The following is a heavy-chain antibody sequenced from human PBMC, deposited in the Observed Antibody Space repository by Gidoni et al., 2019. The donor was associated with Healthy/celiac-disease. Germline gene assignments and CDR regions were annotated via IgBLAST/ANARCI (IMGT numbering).Heavy chain of an antibody. CDR1: GYSISSGYY. CDR2: NYNSGST. V-gene: IGHV4-38-2*02. Sequence: QVQLQESGPGLVKPSETLSLTCTVSGYSISSGYYWGWIRQPPGKGLAWIGSNYNSGSTYYNPSLKSRVTISVDTSKNQFSLKLSSVTAADTAVYYCAAKAYCSSTSCYTGDYWGQGTLVTVSS. CDR3: AAKAYCSSTSCYTGDY. J-gene: IGHJ4*02. D-gene: IGHD2-2*02.